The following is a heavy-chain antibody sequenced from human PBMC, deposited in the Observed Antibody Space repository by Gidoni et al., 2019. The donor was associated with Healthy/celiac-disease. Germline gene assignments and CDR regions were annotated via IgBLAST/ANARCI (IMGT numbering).Heavy chain of an antibody. CDR1: GFTSSSYA. CDR3: AKVSWYAYWYFDL. D-gene: IGHD1-26*01. Sequence: EVQLVESGGGLVQPGGSLRLSGAASGFTSSSYAMSWFRQAPGKGLAWVSAISGSGGRTYYADSVKGRFTISRDNSKNTLYLQMNSLRAEDTAVYYCAKVSWYAYWYFDLWGRGTLVTVSS. J-gene: IGHJ2*01. V-gene: IGHV3-23*04. CDR2: ISGSGGRT.